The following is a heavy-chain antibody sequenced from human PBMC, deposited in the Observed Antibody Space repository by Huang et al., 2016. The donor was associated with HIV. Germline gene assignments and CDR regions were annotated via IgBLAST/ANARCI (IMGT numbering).Heavy chain of an antibody. J-gene: IGHJ4*02. CDR3: ASQHIGAAATWF. Sequence: QLQLQESGPGQVKPSETLSLTCTVSGDFISSTNYYWGWIRQSPGKGLGWVVSVYQSGSTNYNPSLKSRVTLSVDTSRNQFSLRLNSVTAADTAVYYCASQHIGAAATWFWGRGTQVAVSS. D-gene: IGHD6-13*01. CDR2: VYQSGST. V-gene: IGHV4-39*01. CDR1: GDFISSTNYY.